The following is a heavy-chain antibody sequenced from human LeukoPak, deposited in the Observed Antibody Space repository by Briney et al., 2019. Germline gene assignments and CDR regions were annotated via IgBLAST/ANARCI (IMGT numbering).Heavy chain of an antibody. V-gene: IGHV3-48*04. CDR3: ARSLWFGERRGYYYYMDV. Sequence: PGGSLRLSCAASGLTFSRYAMNWARQAPGKGLEWISYISGGSSTIYYADSVKGRFTVSRDNAKNSLYLQMNSLRAEDTAVYYCARSLWFGERRGYYYYMDVWGKGTTVTVSS. J-gene: IGHJ6*03. CDR1: GLTFSRYA. D-gene: IGHD3-10*01. CDR2: ISGGSSTI.